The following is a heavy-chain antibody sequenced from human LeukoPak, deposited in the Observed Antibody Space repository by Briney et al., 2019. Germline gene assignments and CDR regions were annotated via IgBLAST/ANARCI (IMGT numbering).Heavy chain of an antibody. J-gene: IGHJ4*02. Sequence: SETLSLTCTVSGGSISSYYWSWIRQPPGKGLEWIGYIYYSGSTNYNPSLKSRVTISVDTSKNQFSLKLSSVTAADTAVYYCARGYNKVFDYWGQGTLVTVSS. CDR1: GGSISSYY. CDR2: IYYSGST. V-gene: IGHV4-59*08. CDR3: ARGYNKVFDY. D-gene: IGHD1-1*01.